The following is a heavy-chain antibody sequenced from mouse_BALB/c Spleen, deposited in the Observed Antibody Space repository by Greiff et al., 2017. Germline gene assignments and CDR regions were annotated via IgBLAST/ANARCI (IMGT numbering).Heavy chain of an antibody. Sequence: VMLVESGGGLVKPGGSLKLPCAASGFTFSSYAMSWVRQTPEKRLEWVASISSGGSTYYPDSVKGRFTISRDNARNILYLQMSSLRSEDTAMYYCARDRYDERGYFDYWGQGTTLTVSS. CDR1: GFTFSSYA. V-gene: IGHV5-6-5*01. D-gene: IGHD2-14*01. CDR3: ARDRYDERGYFDY. J-gene: IGHJ2*01. CDR2: ISSGGST.